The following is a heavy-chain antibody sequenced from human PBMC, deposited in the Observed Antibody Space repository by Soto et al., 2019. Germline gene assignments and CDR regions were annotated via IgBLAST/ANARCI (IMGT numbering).Heavy chain of an antibody. J-gene: IGHJ4*02. CDR1: GFIFTHYY. V-gene: IGHV3-7*05. CDR2: MSPDGSEK. D-gene: IGHD3-10*01. CDR3: VRGRYGSEIH. Sequence: GGSLRLSCAASGFIFTHYYMGWVRHAPGKGLEWVANMSPDGSEKFYAASVKGRFSISSHSSQNTLFLQMNSLRTEDTATYYCVRGRYGSEIHWGQGTKVTVSS.